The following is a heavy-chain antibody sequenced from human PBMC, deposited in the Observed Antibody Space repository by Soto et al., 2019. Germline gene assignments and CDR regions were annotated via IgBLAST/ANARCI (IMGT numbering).Heavy chain of an antibody. Sequence: SETLSLTCAVYGGSFSGYYWSWIRQPPGKGLEWIGEINHSGSTNYNPSLKSRVTISVDTSKNQFSLKLSSVTAADTAVYYCARAKGGRLPYNWFDPWGQGTLVTVSS. CDR3: ARAKGGRLPYNWFDP. V-gene: IGHV4-34*01. D-gene: IGHD2-15*01. J-gene: IGHJ5*02. CDR1: GGSFSGYY. CDR2: INHSGST.